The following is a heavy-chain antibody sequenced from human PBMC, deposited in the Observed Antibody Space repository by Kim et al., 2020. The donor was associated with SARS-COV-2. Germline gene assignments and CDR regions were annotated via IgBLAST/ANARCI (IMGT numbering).Heavy chain of an antibody. CDR3: ARRARAFDI. D-gene: IGHD6-6*01. Sequence: DSDTRYGPSSQGQVTISADKSIGTVHLQWSSLKASDTAMYYCARRARAFDIWGQGTMVTVSS. V-gene: IGHV5-51*01. J-gene: IGHJ3*02. CDR2: DSDT.